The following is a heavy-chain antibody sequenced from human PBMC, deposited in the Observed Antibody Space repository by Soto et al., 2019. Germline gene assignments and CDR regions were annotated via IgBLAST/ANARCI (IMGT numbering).Heavy chain of an antibody. CDR3: AGNIVLRFVWFDP. CDR1: GGTFSSYA. V-gene: IGHV1-69*13. CDR2: IIPIIGTA. Sequence: SVKVSCKASGGTFSSYAISWVRQAPGQGLEWMGGIIPIIGTANYAQKFQGRVTITADESTSTAYMELSSLRSEDTAVYYCAGNIVLRFVWFDPWGQGTLVTVSS. J-gene: IGHJ5*02. D-gene: IGHD2-8*01.